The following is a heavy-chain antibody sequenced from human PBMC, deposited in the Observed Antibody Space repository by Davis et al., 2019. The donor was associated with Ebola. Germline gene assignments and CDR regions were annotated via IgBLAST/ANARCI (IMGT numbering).Heavy chain of an antibody. J-gene: IGHJ6*04. Sequence: GESLKISCAASGFTFSSYSMNWVRQAPGKGLEWVSYISSSSRTIYYADSVKGRFTISRDNSKNTLYLQIDSLRADDTAVYYCARDSYGMDVWGKGTTVTVSS. CDR3: ARDSYGMDV. CDR2: ISSSSRTI. V-gene: IGHV3-48*01. CDR1: GFTFSSYS.